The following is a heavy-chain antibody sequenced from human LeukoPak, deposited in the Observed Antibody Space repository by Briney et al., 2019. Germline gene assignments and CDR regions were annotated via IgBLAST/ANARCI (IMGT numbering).Heavy chain of an antibody. V-gene: IGHV3-21*01. Sequence: GGSLRLSCAASGFTFSSYSMNWVRQAPGKGLEWVSSISSSSSYIYYVDSVKGRFTISRDNAKNSLYLQMNSLRAEDTAVYYCARAQKKLTVGRPFDYWGQGTLVTVSS. CDR3: ARAQKKLTVGRPFDY. D-gene: IGHD3-16*01. J-gene: IGHJ4*02. CDR1: GFTFSSYS. CDR2: ISSSSSYI.